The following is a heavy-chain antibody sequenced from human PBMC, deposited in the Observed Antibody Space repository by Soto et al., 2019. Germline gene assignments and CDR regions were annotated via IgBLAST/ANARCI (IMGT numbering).Heavy chain of an antibody. CDR2: ISAYNGNT. V-gene: IGHV1-18*01. CDR1: GYTLSSNS. J-gene: IGHJ6*04. D-gene: IGHD4-17*01. Sequence: ASVKVSCKASGYTLSSNSISWVRQAPGQGLEWMGWISAYNGNTNYAQNLQGRVTMTTDTSTNTAYMELGSLRSDDTAVYYCARDAGRFSPMDVWGKGTTVTVSS. CDR3: ARDAGRFSPMDV.